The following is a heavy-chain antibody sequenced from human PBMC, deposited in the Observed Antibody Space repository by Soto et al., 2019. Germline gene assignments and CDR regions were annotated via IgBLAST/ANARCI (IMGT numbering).Heavy chain of an antibody. V-gene: IGHV3-21*04. Sequence: CGSLRLSCAASGFTFSVYSMNWVRQAPGKGLEWVSSITKSSSYISYADSVRGRFTISRDNAKNSLYLQMNSLRAEDTAVYYCARAARRDGYNVEYWGQGT. CDR3: ARAARRDGYNVEY. D-gene: IGHD5-12*01. J-gene: IGHJ4*02. CDR2: ITKSSSYI. CDR1: GFTFSVYS.